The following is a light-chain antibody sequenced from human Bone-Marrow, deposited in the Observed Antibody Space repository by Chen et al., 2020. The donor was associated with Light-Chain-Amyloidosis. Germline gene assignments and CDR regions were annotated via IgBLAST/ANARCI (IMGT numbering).Light chain of an antibody. Sequence: EIVLKQSPATLSLSPGERATLSCRASQSVSSYLAWYQQKPGQAPRLLIYDASNRATCIPAMFSCSGSGTDFTLTISSLEPEDFEVYYCQQGWTFGQGTKVEIK. J-gene: IGKJ1*01. V-gene: IGKV3-11*01. CDR3: QQGWT. CDR1: QSVSSY. CDR2: DAS.